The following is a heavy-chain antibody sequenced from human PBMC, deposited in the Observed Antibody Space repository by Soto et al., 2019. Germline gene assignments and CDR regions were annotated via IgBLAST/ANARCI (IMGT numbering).Heavy chain of an antibody. CDR1: GGTFSKYA. V-gene: IGHV1-69*01. J-gene: IGHJ4*02. CDR3: ARDDETVPFVLGF. CDR2: ILPFVDAA. D-gene: IGHD6-6*01. Sequence: QVQLVQSGAEVQKPGSSVKVSCKASGGTFSKYAVTWVRRAPGQGLEWMGGILPFVDAANYAQKFQDRLTISVDDDARTAYMELTNLRSEDTALYFCARDDETVPFVLGFWGQGTLVTVSS.